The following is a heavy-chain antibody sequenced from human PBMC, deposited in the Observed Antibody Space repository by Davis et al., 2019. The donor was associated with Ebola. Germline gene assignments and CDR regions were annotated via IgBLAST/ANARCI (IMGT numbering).Heavy chain of an antibody. Sequence: PGGSLRLSCAASGFSVANKYMSWVRQAPGKGLEWVSLIHSGGHTKYGDSVRGRFAISRDSAGNTVSLQMNSLRVEDSGVYYCVRDPRGMTWGPGTMVTVSS. CDR1: GFSVANKY. CDR3: VRDPRGMT. J-gene: IGHJ3*01. CDR2: IHSGGHT. V-gene: IGHV3-53*01.